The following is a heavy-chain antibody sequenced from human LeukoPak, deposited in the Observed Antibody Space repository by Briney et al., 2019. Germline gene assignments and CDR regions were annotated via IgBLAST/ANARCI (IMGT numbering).Heavy chain of an antibody. Sequence: SVKVSCKASGGTFSSYAISWVRQAPGQGLEWMGRIIPIFGTANYAQKFQGRVTITTDESTSTAYMELSSLRSEDTAVYYCARVGGYCSSTSCYYRYWGQGTLVTVSS. CDR3: ARVGGYCSSTSCYYRY. D-gene: IGHD2-2*01. CDR2: IIPIFGTA. J-gene: IGHJ4*02. CDR1: GGTFSSYA. V-gene: IGHV1-69*05.